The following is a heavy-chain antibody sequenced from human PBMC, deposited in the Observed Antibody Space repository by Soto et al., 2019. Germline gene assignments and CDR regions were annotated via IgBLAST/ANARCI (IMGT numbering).Heavy chain of an antibody. CDR3: ARRRIVPTTNFDY. J-gene: IGHJ4*02. CDR2: IFHTGAT. V-gene: IGHV4-39*01. CDR1: GDSISSSIFY. D-gene: IGHD1-26*01. Sequence: SETLSLTCTVSGDSISSSIFYWGWIRHPPGKGLEWIGHIFHTGATYQNPTLKSRLRMSVDTSKNQFSLNLSSVTATDTAVYYCARRRIVPTTNFDYWGQGTLVTVSS.